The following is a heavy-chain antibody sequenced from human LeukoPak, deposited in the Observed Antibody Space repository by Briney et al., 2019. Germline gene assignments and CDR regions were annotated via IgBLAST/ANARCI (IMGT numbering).Heavy chain of an antibody. CDR3: GRGYGPPSSGFDN. CDR2: VHHSGNT. CDR1: GDSIISYY. J-gene: IGHJ4*02. Sequence: SETLSLTCTVSGDSIISYYWNWIRQSPGKGLEWIGYVHHSGNTNYNPSLKSRVTISVLTSQNQFSLKLTSLTAADTAVYYCGRGYGPPSSGFDNWGQGTLVTVSS. D-gene: IGHD3-22*01. V-gene: IGHV4-59*01.